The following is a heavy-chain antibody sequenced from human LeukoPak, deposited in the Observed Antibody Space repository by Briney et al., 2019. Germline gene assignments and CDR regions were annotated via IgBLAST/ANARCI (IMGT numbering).Heavy chain of an antibody. Sequence: ASVKVSCKASGGTFSSYAISWVRQAPGQGLEWMGGIIPIFGTANYAQKFQGRVTMTRDTSISTAYMELSRLRSDDTAVYYCAPTATVNYYFDYWGQGTLVTVSS. CDR1: GGTFSSYA. D-gene: IGHD4-17*01. J-gene: IGHJ4*02. CDR3: APTATVNYYFDY. CDR2: IIPIFGTA. V-gene: IGHV1-69*05.